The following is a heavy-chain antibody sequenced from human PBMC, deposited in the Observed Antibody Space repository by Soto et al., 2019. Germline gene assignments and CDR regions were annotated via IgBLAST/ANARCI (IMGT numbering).Heavy chain of an antibody. CDR2: INLGGATT. J-gene: IGHJ3*01. D-gene: IGHD6-6*01. CDR1: GFTFNRHY. V-gene: IGHV1-46*02. Sequence: QVHLMQSGAEVEKPGASVTISCKASGFTFNRHYMHWVRQAPRQGLEWMGIINLGGATTIYAQKFQGRFTVTRDTSTSTVYIQLRSLRSDDTAVYYCAVSSLEPNDAFDVWGQVTLVTVSS. CDR3: AVSSLEPNDAFDV.